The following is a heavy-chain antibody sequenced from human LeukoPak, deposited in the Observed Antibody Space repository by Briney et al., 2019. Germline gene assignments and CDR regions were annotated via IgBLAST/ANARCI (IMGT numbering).Heavy chain of an antibody. CDR3: AKEDCSSTSCWYFDY. J-gene: IGHJ4*02. V-gene: IGHV3-23*01. D-gene: IGHD2-2*01. CDR1: GLTFSIYA. CDR2: ISGRGGTT. Sequence: GGSLRLSCAASGLTFSIYAMSWVRQAPGEGLEWVSAISGRGGTTYYADSVKGRFTISRDNSKNTLYLLMNSLRAEDTAVYYCAKEDCSSTSCWYFDYWGQGTLVTVSS.